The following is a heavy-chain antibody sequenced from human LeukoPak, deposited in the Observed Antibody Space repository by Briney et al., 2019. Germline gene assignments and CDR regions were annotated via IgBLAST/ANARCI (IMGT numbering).Heavy chain of an antibody. V-gene: IGHV4-31*03. CDR2: IYYSGST. J-gene: IGHJ4*02. D-gene: IGHD1-26*01. CDR1: GGSISSGGYY. Sequence: SQTLSLTCTVSGGSISSGGYYWSWIRQHPGKGLEWIGYIYYSGSTYYNPSLKSRVTISVDTSKNQFSLKLSSVTAADTAVYYCARGGRLVGAAIQYYFDYWGQGTLVTVSS. CDR3: ARGGRLVGAAIQYYFDY.